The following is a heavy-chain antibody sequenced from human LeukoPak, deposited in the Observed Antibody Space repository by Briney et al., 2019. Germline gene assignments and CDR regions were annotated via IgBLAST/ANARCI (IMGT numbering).Heavy chain of an antibody. V-gene: IGHV7-4-1*02. CDR3: ARSSDIVVVPAAIHDY. Sequence: ASVKVSCTASGYTFTSYAMNWVRQAPGQGLEWMGWINTNTGNPTYAQGFTGRFVFSLDTSVSTAYLQISSLKAEDTAVYYCARSSDIVVVPAAIHDYWGQGTLVTVSS. CDR1: GYTFTSYA. CDR2: INTNTGNP. J-gene: IGHJ4*02. D-gene: IGHD2-2*01.